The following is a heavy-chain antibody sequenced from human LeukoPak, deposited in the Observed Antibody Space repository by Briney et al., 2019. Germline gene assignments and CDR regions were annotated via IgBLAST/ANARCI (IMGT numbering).Heavy chain of an antibody. CDR3: AKGQYYDSSGYGWYFDL. CDR2: IYSGGST. D-gene: IGHD3-22*01. CDR1: GFTVSSNY. Sequence: PGGSLRLSCAASGFTVSSNYMSWVRQAPGKGLEWVSVIYSGGSTYYADSVKGRFTISRDNSKNSLYLQMNSLRTEDTALYYCAKGQYYDSSGYGWYFDLWGRGTLVTVSS. J-gene: IGHJ2*01. V-gene: IGHV3-53*05.